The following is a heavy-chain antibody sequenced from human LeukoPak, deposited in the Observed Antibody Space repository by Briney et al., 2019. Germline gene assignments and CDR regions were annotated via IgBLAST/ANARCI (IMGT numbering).Heavy chain of an antibody. CDR2: ISGSGGST. CDR1: GFTFSSYA. J-gene: IGHJ4*02. CDR3: AILPRRGYCSSTCCYAVDY. Sequence: GGSLRLSCAASGFTFSSYAMSWVRQAPGKGLEWVSAISGSGGSTYYADSVKGRFTISRDNSKNTLYLQMNSLRAEDTAVYYCAILPRRGYCSSTCCYAVDYWGQGTLVTVSS. V-gene: IGHV3-23*01. D-gene: IGHD2-2*01.